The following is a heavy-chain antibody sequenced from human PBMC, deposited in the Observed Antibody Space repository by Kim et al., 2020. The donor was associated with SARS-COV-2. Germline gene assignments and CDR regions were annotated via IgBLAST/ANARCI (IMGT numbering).Heavy chain of an antibody. Sequence: GESLKISCKGSGYSFTSYWIGWVRQMPGKDLEWMGIIYPGDSDTRYSPSFQGQVTISADKSISTAYLQWSSLKASDTAMYYCARPFTEGSSGSIDAFDIWGQGTMVTVSS. CDR1: GYSFTSYW. CDR2: IYPGDSDT. D-gene: IGHD3-22*01. V-gene: IGHV5-51*01. J-gene: IGHJ3*02. CDR3: ARPFTEGSSGSIDAFDI.